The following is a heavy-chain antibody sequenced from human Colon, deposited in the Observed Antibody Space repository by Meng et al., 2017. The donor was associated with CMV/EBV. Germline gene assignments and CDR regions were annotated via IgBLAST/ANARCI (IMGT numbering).Heavy chain of an antibody. CDR3: AREGYSNFDY. J-gene: IGHJ4*02. Sequence: GESLKISCAASGLTFNGYGLHWVRQAPGKGLEWVAFIGSDGSIKGYADSVKGRLTISRDNSKSTLWLQMHSLRPQDTALYYCAREGYSNFDYWGQGTLVTVSS. D-gene: IGHD4-11*01. V-gene: IGHV3-30*02. CDR1: GLTFNGYG. CDR2: IGSDGSIK.